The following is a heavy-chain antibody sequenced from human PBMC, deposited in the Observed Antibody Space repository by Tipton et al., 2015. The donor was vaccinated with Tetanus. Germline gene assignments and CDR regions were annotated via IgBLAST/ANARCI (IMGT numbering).Heavy chain of an antibody. V-gene: IGHV3-33*03. J-gene: IGHJ6*03. D-gene: IGHD5-24*01. CDR1: SFTVSNHA. CDR2: IWHDGGYK. Sequence: SLRLSCAASSFTVSNHAMHWVRQTPGKGLEWVATIWHDGGYKEYADSVKGRFTISRDNSKNTLYLQMNYLRAEDTAVYYCAKGGGVGYNYAYYYYMDVWGKGTTVTVSS. CDR3: AKGGGVGYNYAYYYYMDV.